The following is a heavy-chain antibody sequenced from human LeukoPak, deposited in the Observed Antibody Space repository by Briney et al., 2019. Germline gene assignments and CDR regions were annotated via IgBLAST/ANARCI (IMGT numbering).Heavy chain of an antibody. D-gene: IGHD4-17*01. CDR1: GFTFSSYA. CDR3: AKLYGDTYFYHYYMDV. CDR2: ISGSGGST. V-gene: IGHV3-23*01. Sequence: TGGSLRLSCAASGFTFSSYAMSWVRQAPGKGLEWVSAISGSGGSTYYADSVKGRFTISRDNSKNTLYLQMNSLRAEDTAVYYCAKLYGDTYFYHYYMDVCGKGTTVTVSS. J-gene: IGHJ6*03.